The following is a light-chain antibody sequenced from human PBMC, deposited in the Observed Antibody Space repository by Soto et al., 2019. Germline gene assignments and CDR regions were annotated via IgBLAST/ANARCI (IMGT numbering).Light chain of an antibody. Sequence: QSVLTQPASVSGSPGQSITIFFTGTSSDVGRYNYVSWYQQHPGKAPQLMIYEVSDRPSGVSNRFSGSKSGNTASLTISGLQAEDEADYYCSSYTSSSTYVFGTGTKVTVL. CDR1: SSDVGRYNY. V-gene: IGLV2-14*01. CDR3: SSYTSSSTYV. CDR2: EVS. J-gene: IGLJ1*01.